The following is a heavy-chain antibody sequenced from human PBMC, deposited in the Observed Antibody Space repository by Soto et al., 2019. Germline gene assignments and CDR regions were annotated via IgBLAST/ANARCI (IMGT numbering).Heavy chain of an antibody. Sequence: QLHLVQSGAVVKKPGASVTVSCSASGYPVTAYYMHWVRQAPGRGLEWMGGINPATGAAKYTQTFQGRVTLTRDTSTSTVFMELGGLTSEDTAVFYWGGGGGVGVAGSAAFDMWGQGTLVTVSS. CDR3: GGGGGVGVAGSAAFDM. CDR1: GYPVTAYY. D-gene: IGHD3-3*01. J-gene: IGHJ3*02. CDR2: INPATGAA. V-gene: IGHV1-2*02.